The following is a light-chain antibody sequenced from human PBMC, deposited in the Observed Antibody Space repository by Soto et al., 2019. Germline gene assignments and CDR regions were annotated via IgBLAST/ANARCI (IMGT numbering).Light chain of an antibody. V-gene: IGLV2-23*02. CDR3: CSYAGSRWM. Sequence: QSVLTQPASVSGSPGQSITVSCTGSSDDIGNFNLVSWYQQFPGKAPKLIVYEVNKRPLGVSDRFSGSKSGNTASLTISGLHAEDEDDYHCCSYAGSRWMFGGGTKVTVL. CDR1: SDDIGNFNL. CDR2: EVN. J-gene: IGLJ3*02.